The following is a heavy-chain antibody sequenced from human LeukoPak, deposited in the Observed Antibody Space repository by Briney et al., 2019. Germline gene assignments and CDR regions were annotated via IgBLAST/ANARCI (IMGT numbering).Heavy chain of an antibody. CDR2: IRYDGSNK. V-gene: IGHV3-30*02. D-gene: IGHD1-26*01. J-gene: IGHJ4*02. Sequence: PGGSLRLSCAASGFTFSSYGMHWVRQAPGKGLEWVAFIRYDGSNKYYADSVKGRFTISRDNSKNTLYLQMNSLRAEDTAVYYCAKDRWELLLSPHDYWDQGTLVTVSS. CDR1: GFTFSSYG. CDR3: AKDRWELLLSPHDY.